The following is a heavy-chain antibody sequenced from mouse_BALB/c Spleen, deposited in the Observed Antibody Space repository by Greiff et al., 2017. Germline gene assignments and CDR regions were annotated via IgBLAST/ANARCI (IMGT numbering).Heavy chain of an antibody. J-gene: IGHJ3*01. V-gene: IGHV5-6-5*01. CDR2: ISSGGST. D-gene: IGHD2-4*01. CDR1: GFTFSSYA. CDR3: ARSTWITSWFAY. Sequence: EVHLVESGGGLVKPGGSLKLSCAASGFTFSSYAMSWVRQTPEKRLEWVASISSGGSTYYPDSVKGRFTISRDNARNILYLQMSSLRSEDTAMYYCARSTWITSWFAYWGQGTLVTVSA.